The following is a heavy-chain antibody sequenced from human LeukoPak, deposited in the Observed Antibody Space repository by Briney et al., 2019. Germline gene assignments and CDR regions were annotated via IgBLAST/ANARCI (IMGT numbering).Heavy chain of an antibody. CDR2: IIPILGIA. Sequence: GASVKVSCKASGGTFSSYAISWVRQAPGQGLEWVGRIIPILGIANYAQKFQGRVTITADKSTSTAYMELSSLRSEDTAVYYCARVVAATSYYYYGMDVWGQGTTVTVSS. CDR1: GGTFSSYA. V-gene: IGHV1-69*04. CDR3: ARVVAATSYYYYGMDV. D-gene: IGHD2-15*01. J-gene: IGHJ6*02.